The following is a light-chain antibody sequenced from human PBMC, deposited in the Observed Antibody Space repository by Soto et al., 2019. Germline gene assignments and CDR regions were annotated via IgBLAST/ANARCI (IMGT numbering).Light chain of an antibody. CDR1: QGISSY. CDR3: QQLNSYPRT. Sequence: LNLSASSLSANERDRVTITCRASQGISSYLAWYQQKPGKAPKLLIYAASTLQSGVPSRFSGSGSGTDFTLTISSLQPEDFATYYCQQLNSYPRTFGQGTRLEIK. CDR2: AAS. J-gene: IGKJ5*01. V-gene: IGKV1-9*01.